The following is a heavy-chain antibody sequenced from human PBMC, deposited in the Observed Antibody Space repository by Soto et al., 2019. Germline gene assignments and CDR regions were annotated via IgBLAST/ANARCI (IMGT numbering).Heavy chain of an antibody. Sequence: EVQLVESGGGLVQPGRSLRLSCEASGFMFDDYAMYWVRQAPGKGLEWVSGISWNSNSIVYADCVKGRFTISRDNAKNYLYLQMNSLKPEDTALYYRANSPSIASRPFDYWGQGTLVTVSS. J-gene: IGHJ4*02. D-gene: IGHD6-6*01. CDR3: ANSPSIASRPFDY. CDR2: ISWNSNSI. V-gene: IGHV3-9*01. CDR1: GFMFDDYA.